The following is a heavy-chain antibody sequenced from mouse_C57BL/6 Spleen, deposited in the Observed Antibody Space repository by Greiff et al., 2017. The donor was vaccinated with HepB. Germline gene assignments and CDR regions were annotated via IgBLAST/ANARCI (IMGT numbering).Heavy chain of an antibody. CDR2: IDPSDSYT. CDR1: GYTFTSYW. J-gene: IGHJ4*01. Sequence: QVQLQQPGAELVKPGASVKLSCKASGYTFTSYWMQWVKQRPGQGLEWIGEIDPSDSYTNYNQKFKGKATLTVDTSSSTAYMQLSSLTSEDSAVYYFARADTPVVAPYAMDYWGQGTSVTVSS. CDR3: ARADTPVVAPYAMDY. D-gene: IGHD1-1*01. V-gene: IGHV1-50*01.